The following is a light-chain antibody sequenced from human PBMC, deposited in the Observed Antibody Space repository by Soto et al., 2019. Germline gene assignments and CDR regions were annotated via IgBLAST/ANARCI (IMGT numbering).Light chain of an antibody. CDR1: SGHSSYA. V-gene: IGLV4-69*01. CDR2: LNSDGSH. J-gene: IGLJ2*01. Sequence: QPVLTQSPSASASLGASVKLTCTLSSGHSSYAIAWHQQQPEKGPRYLMKLNSDGSHSKGDGIPDRLSGSSSGAERYLNISSLQSEDEADYYCQTWGTGSHVVFGGGTKVTVL. CDR3: QTWGTGSHVV.